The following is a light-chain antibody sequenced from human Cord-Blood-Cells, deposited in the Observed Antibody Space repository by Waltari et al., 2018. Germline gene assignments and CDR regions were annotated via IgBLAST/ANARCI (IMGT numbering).Light chain of an antibody. V-gene: IGKV3D-20*01. Sequence: EIVLTQSPATLSLSPGERATLSCGASQSVSSSYLAWYQHKPGLAPRLLIYDASSRATGIPERFSGSGAGTDFTLTISRLEPEDVAVYYCQQYGSSPMYTFGQGTKLEIK. CDR2: DAS. CDR1: QSVSSSY. J-gene: IGKJ2*01. CDR3: QQYGSSPMYT.